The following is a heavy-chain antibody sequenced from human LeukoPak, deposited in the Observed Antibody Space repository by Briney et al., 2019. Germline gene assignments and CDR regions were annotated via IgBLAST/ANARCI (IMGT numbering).Heavy chain of an antibody. V-gene: IGHV4-59*01. CDR3: ARGGAARLHFQN. Sequence: SETLSLTCTVSGGSISSYYWSWIRQPPGKGLEWIGYIYHSGSTNYNPSLQSRVTISVDTSKNQLSLNLNSVTATDTAVYYCARGGAARLHFQNWGQGTLVTVSS. CDR1: GGSISSYY. D-gene: IGHD6-6*01. J-gene: IGHJ1*01. CDR2: IYHSGST.